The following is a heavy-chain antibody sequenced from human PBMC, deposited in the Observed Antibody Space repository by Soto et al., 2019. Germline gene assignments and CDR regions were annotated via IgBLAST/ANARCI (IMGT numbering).Heavy chain of an antibody. D-gene: IGHD2-2*01. V-gene: IGHV3-33*01. Sequence: QVQLVESGGGVVQPGRSLRLSCAASGFTFSSYGMHWVRQAPGKGLEWVAVIWYDGSNKYYADSVKGRFTISRDNSKNTLYLQMNSLRADDTAVYDCARERCSSTSCYGNDYWGQGTLVTVSS. CDR2: IWYDGSNK. CDR1: GFTFSSYG. CDR3: ARERCSSTSCYGNDY. J-gene: IGHJ4*02.